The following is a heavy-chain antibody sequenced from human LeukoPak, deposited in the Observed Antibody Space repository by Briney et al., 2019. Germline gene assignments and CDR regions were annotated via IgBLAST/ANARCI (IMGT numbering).Heavy chain of an antibody. Sequence: PGGSLRLSCAASGFTISNYWMSWVRQAPGKGLEWVAVISYDGSNKYYADSVKGRFTISRDNSKNTLYLQMNSLRAEDTAVYYCARGATGYWGQGTLVTVSS. CDR3: ARGATGY. J-gene: IGHJ4*02. CDR2: ISYDGSNK. V-gene: IGHV3-30-3*01. CDR1: GFTISNYW.